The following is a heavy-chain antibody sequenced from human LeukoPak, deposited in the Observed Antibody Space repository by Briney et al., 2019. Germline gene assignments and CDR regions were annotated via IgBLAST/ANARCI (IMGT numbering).Heavy chain of an antibody. CDR1: GFTFTTYW. D-gene: IGHD6-19*01. CDR3: GRERTYSSDWTLFDYFEY. J-gene: IGHJ4*02. V-gene: IGHV3-7*01. Sequence: GGTLRLSCAASGFTFTTYWMTCVREPPGKGLEGVTSINQQGSEKFYVDSVKGGFAMSRDHDKNSLYVQMKSLRAEDKAVYYGGRERTYSSDWTLFDYFEYWGQGTLVTVSS. CDR2: INQQGSEK.